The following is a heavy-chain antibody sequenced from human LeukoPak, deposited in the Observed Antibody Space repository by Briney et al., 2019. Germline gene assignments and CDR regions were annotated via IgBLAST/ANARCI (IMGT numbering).Heavy chain of an antibody. Sequence: PGGSLRLSCAASGFTFSSYAMSWVRQAPGKGLEWVSAISGSGGSTYYADSVKGRFTISRDNSKNTLYLQMNSLRAEDTAVYYCAKPSLRPVTTGNYFDYWGQGTLVTVSS. CDR3: AKPSLRPVTTGNYFDY. D-gene: IGHD4-17*01. CDR1: GFTFSSYA. CDR2: ISGSGGST. V-gene: IGHV3-23*01. J-gene: IGHJ4*02.